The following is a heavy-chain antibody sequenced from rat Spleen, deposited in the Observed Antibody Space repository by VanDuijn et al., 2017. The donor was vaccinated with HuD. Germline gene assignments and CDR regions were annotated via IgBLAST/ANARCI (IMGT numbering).Heavy chain of an antibody. V-gene: IGHV3-1*01. J-gene: IGHJ2*01. Sequence: EVQVQESGPGLVKPSQSLSLTCSVTGYSSTDSHWGWIRQFPGNKMEWVGHITYSGTTAYSPTVKSRISITRDTSKHQFFLQLTSVTTEDTATYYCATHGTMAARSGYYFDYWGQGVMVTVSS. CDR2: ITYSGTT. D-gene: IGHD1-2*01. CDR3: ATHGTMAARSGYYFDY. CDR1: GYSSTDSH.